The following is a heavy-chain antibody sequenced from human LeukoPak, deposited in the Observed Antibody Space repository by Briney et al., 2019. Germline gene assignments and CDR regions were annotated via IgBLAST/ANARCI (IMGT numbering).Heavy chain of an antibody. CDR2: INPNSGGT. CDR3: ARTYYYDSSGIPYFDY. J-gene: IGHJ4*02. Sequence: ASVKVSCKPSGYTFTGYYIQWVRQAPGQGLEWMGWINPNSGGTNYAQKFQGRVTMTRDTSISTAYMELSRLRSDDTAVYYCARTYYYDSSGIPYFDYWGQGTLVTVSS. CDR1: GYTFTGYY. V-gene: IGHV1-2*02. D-gene: IGHD3-22*01.